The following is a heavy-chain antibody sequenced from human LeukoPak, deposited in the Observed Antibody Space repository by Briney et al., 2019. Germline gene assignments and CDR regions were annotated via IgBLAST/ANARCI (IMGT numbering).Heavy chain of an antibody. CDR2: INHSGST. CDR3: ARDGAAAGNWFDP. D-gene: IGHD6-13*01. CDR1: GGSFSGYS. Sequence: SDTLSLTCAVYGGSFSGYSWNWIRQPPGKGLEWIGEINHSGSTNYNPSLKSRVTISVDTSKNQFSLKLSSVTAADTAVYYCARDGAAAGNWFDPWGQGTLVTVSS. V-gene: IGHV4-34*01. J-gene: IGHJ5*02.